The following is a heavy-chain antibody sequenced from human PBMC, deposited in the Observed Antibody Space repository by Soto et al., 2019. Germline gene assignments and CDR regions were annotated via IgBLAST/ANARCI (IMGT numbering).Heavy chain of an antibody. Sequence: EVQLLESGGGLVQPGGSLRLSCAASGFTFNNYAMNWVRQAPGKGLEWVSSISGSGGSTYYADSVKGRFTSSRDNSKNTLYLQMNSLRAEDTAVYYCAKGALGSSSWYDFDYWGQGTLVTVSS. V-gene: IGHV3-23*01. CDR2: ISGSGGST. CDR3: AKGALGSSSWYDFDY. J-gene: IGHJ4*02. D-gene: IGHD6-13*01. CDR1: GFTFNNYA.